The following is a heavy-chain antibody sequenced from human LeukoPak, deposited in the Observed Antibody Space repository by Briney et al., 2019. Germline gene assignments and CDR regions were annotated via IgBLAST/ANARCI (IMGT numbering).Heavy chain of an antibody. D-gene: IGHD2-2*01. Sequence: GGSLRLSCAASGFTFSSYGMHWVRRAPGKGLEWVSVISYDGSNKYYADSVKGRFTISRDIAKNTLYLQMNSLRDDDTAVYYCVREGLECSGSSCQRAAFDYWGQGTLVTVSS. CDR1: GFTFSSYG. J-gene: IGHJ4*02. V-gene: IGHV3-30*03. CDR2: ISYDGSNK. CDR3: VREGLECSGSSCQRAAFDY.